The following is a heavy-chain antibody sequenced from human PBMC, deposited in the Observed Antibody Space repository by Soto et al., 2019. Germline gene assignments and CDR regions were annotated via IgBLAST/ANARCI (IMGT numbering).Heavy chain of an antibody. J-gene: IGHJ4*02. V-gene: IGHV3-33*01. CDR3: ARDTYSYGYPRLDY. CDR2: IWYDGSNK. CDR1: GFTFSSYG. Sequence: GGSLRLSCAASGFTFSSYGMHWVRQAPGKGLEWVAVIWYDGSNKYYADSVKGRFTISRDNSKNTLYLQMNSLRAEDTAVYYCARDTYSYGYPRLDYWGQGTRVTVSS. D-gene: IGHD5-18*01.